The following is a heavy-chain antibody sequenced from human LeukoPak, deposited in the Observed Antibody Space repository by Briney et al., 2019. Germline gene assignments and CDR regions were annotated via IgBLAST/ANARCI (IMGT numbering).Heavy chain of an antibody. J-gene: IGHJ4*02. CDR3: ARPYTNSARIDY. D-gene: IGHD2-2*02. CDR2: INPNSGGT. CDR1: GYTFTGYY. Sequence: ASVKVSCKASGYTFTGYYMHWVRQAPRRQGLEWMGWINPNSGGTHYAQKFQGRVTITMDTSISTAYMELSRLRSDDTAVYYCARPYTNSARIDYWGQGTLVTVSS. V-gene: IGHV1-2*02.